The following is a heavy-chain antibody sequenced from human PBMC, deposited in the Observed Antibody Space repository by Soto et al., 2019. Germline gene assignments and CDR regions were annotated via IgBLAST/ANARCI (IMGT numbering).Heavy chain of an antibody. CDR2: ISSASSSI. Sequence: EVQLVESGGGLVQPGGSLRLSCAASGFTFNIYSMNWVRQAPGKGLEWVSYISSASSSIFYADSVKGRFTISRDNAKNSLYLQMISLRDEDTAVYYCARAVDLSSGSYYYYGMDVWGLGTTVTVSS. V-gene: IGHV3-48*02. D-gene: IGHD6-19*01. CDR1: GFTFNIYS. J-gene: IGHJ6*02. CDR3: ARAVDLSSGSYYYYGMDV.